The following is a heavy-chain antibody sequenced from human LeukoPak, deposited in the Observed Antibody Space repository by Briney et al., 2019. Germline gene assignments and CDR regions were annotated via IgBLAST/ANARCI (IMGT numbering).Heavy chain of an antibody. Sequence: PSETLSLTCTVSGGSISSYYWGWIRQPPGKGLEWIGYIYYNGITNYNPSLKSRVTISVDTSRNHFSLKLSSVTAADTAVYYCARHTSYGGNSAFGDWGQGTLVTVSS. D-gene: IGHD4-17*01. V-gene: IGHV4-59*08. CDR3: ARHTSYGGNSAFGD. J-gene: IGHJ4*02. CDR1: GGSISSYY. CDR2: IYYNGIT.